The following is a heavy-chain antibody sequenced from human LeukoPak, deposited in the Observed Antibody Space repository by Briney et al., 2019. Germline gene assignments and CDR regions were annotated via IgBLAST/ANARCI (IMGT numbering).Heavy chain of an antibody. CDR2: IHPGDSHT. J-gene: IGHJ2*01. Sequence: GEYLKISCKGSGYSFTSYWIGWVRQMPGKGLEWMGIIHPGDSHTWYSPSFQGQVTISADKSISMAYLQWSSLKASDTAMYFCARQPGMTAKSWYFDLWGRGTLVTVSS. V-gene: IGHV5-51*01. CDR1: GYSFTSYW. D-gene: IGHD2-2*01. CDR3: ARQPGMTAKSWYFDL.